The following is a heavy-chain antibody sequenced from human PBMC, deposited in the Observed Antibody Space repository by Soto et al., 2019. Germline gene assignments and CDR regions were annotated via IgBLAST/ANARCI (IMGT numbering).Heavy chain of an antibody. CDR1: GGSISSYY. J-gene: IGHJ4*02. D-gene: IGHD2-15*01. CDR3: ARRGVYCSGGSCYSRGQFDY. V-gene: IGHV4-59*08. Sequence: QVQLQESGPGLVKPSETLSLTCTVSGGSISSYYWSWIRQPPGKGLEWIGYIYYSGSTNYNPSLKSRVTISVDTSKNQFPLKLSSVTAADTAVYYCARRGVYCSGGSCYSRGQFDYWGQGALVTVSS. CDR2: IYYSGST.